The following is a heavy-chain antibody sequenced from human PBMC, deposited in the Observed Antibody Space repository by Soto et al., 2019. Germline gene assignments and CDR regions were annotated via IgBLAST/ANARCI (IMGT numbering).Heavy chain of an antibody. V-gene: IGHV1-2*04. CDR1: GYTFTGYY. D-gene: IGHD5-12*01. CDR3: ARAPDGMATMFWFDP. J-gene: IGHJ5*02. CDR2: INPNSGGT. Sequence: ASVKVSCKASGYTFTGYYMHWVRQAPGQGLEWMGWINPNSGGTNYAQKFQGWVTMTRDTSISTAYMELSRLRSDDTAVYYCARAPDGMATMFWFDPWGQGTLVTVSS.